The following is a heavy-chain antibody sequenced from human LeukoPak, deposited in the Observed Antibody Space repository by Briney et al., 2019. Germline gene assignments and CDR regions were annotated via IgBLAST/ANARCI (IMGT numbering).Heavy chain of an antibody. D-gene: IGHD4-17*01. Sequence: GGSLRLSCAASGFTYSSYSMNWVRQAPGKGLEWVSSISSSSSYIYYADSVKGRFTISRDNAKNSLYLQMNSLRAEDTAVYYCARAKTDGDYDYWGQGTLVTVSS. CDR2: ISSSSSYI. CDR1: GFTYSSYS. V-gene: IGHV3-21*01. CDR3: ARAKTDGDYDY. J-gene: IGHJ4*02.